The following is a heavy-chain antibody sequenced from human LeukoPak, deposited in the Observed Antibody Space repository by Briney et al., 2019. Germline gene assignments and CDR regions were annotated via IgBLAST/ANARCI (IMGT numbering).Heavy chain of an antibody. CDR1: GFTFSRYA. J-gene: IGHJ4*02. CDR2: TSGSGGTT. V-gene: IGHV3-23*01. CDR3: AKGSSVVPAALPDY. D-gene: IGHD2-2*01. Sequence: PGGSLRLSCAASGFTFSRYAMSWVRQSPGKGLEWVSATSGSGGTTFDADSVKGRFTISRDNSKNTLYLQMNSLRAEDTAVYYCAKGSSVVPAALPDYWGQGILVTVSS.